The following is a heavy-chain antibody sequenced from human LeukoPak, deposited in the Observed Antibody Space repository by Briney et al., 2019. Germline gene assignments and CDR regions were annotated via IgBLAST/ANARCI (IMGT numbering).Heavy chain of an antibody. V-gene: IGHV3-21*01. CDR1: GFTFSSYS. Sequence: GGSLRLSCAASGFTFSSYSMNWVRQAPGKELEWVSSISSSSSYIYYADSVKGRFTISRDNAKNSLYLQMNSLRAEDTAVYYCARAKTGTTPGVLVYWGQGTLVTVSS. D-gene: IGHD1-1*01. J-gene: IGHJ4*02. CDR3: ARAKTGTTPGVLVY. CDR2: ISSSSSYI.